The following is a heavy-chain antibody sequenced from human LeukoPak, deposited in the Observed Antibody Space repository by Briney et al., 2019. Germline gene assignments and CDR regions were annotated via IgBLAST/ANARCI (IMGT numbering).Heavy chain of an antibody. V-gene: IGHV3-23*01. D-gene: IGHD3-22*01. Sequence: GGSLRLSCAASGFTFSSHAMSWVRRAPGRGLEWVSAIRGDGATMFYADSVKGRITVSRDNSKNTLYLQMNSLRAEDTAVYYCLYLPYDSSGLRPDYWGQGTLVTVSS. CDR2: IRGDGATM. J-gene: IGHJ4*02. CDR3: LYLPYDSSGLRPDY. CDR1: GFTFSSHA.